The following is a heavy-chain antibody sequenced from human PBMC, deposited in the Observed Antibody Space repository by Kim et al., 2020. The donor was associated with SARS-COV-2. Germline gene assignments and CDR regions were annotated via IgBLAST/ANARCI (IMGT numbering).Heavy chain of an antibody. CDR3: ARDKHYYDSSGYLNYYYYGMDV. CDR2: IWYDGSNK. J-gene: IGHJ6*02. Sequence: GGSLRLSCAASGFTFSSYGMHWVRQAPGKGLEWVAVIWYDGSNKYYADSVKGRFTISRDNSKNTLYLQMNSLRAEDTAVYYCARDKHYYDSSGYLNYYYYGMDVWGQGTTVTVSS. CDR1: GFTFSSYG. D-gene: IGHD3-22*01. V-gene: IGHV3-33*08.